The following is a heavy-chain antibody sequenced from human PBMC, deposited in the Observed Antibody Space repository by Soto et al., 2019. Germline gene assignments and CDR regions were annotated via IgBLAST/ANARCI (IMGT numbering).Heavy chain of an antibody. D-gene: IGHD5-18*01. CDR3: ARDRGYSYGVDY. J-gene: IGHJ4*02. Sequence: SETLSLTCTVSGGSISSYYWSWIRQPPGKGLEWIGYIYYSGSTNYNPSLKSRVTISVDTSKNQFSLKLSSVTAADTAVYYCARDRGYSYGVDYWGQGTLVTVSS. CDR2: IYYSGST. V-gene: IGHV4-59*01. CDR1: GGSISSYY.